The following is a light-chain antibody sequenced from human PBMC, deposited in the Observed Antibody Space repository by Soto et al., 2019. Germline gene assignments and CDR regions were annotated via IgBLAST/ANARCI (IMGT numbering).Light chain of an antibody. CDR3: HQYGSSPFT. CDR2: GAS. J-gene: IGKJ3*01. Sequence: EIVLTQSPGTLSLSPGERATLSCRASQSVSSSYLAWYQQKPGQAPRLLIYGASSRATGIPDRFSGSGSGTDFTLTISRLEPEEFAVYYCHQYGSSPFTFGPGTKVDIK. V-gene: IGKV3-20*01. CDR1: QSVSSSY.